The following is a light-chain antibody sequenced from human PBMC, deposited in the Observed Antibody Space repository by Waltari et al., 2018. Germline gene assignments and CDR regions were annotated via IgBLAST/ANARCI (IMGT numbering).Light chain of an antibody. CDR1: QSISSF. J-gene: IGKJ2*02. CDR3: QQYYSIPCT. Sequence: DIQMTQSPSSLSASVGDRVTITCRASQSISSFLNWYQHKPGKAPKLLLYGVSRLQSGVPSRFSGSGSGTDYTLTISRLQPEDFATYYCQQYYSIPCTFGQGTKLEIK. CDR2: GVS. V-gene: IGKV1-39*01.